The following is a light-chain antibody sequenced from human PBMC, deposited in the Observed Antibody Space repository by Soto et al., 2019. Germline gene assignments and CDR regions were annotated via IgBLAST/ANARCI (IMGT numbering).Light chain of an antibody. V-gene: IGKV1-39*01. J-gene: IGKJ3*01. Sequence: DIQMTQSPSSLSASVGDRVTITCRASQSISGHLNWYQHKPGKAPELLIYATSTLHIGVPSRFSGSGSGTAVSLTISRLQPEDFATYYGQQSYSSPRFTFGPGTKVDIK. CDR2: ATS. CDR3: QQSYSSPRFT. CDR1: QSISGH.